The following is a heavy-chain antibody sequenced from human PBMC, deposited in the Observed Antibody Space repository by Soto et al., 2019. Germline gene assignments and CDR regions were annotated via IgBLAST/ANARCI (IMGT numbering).Heavy chain of an antibody. D-gene: IGHD1-1*01. V-gene: IGHV1-18*01. CDR2: ISAHNGDT. CDR1: GYTFTSYG. J-gene: IGHJ4*02. Sequence: QVHLVQSGADVKKPGASVKVSCNASGYTFTSYGITWVRQAPGQGLEWRGWISAHNGDTDYAQKLQARVIVTRDTATSTAYMELRGMISDDPAVYYCARGRYGDYWGQGALVTVSS. CDR3: ARGRYGDY.